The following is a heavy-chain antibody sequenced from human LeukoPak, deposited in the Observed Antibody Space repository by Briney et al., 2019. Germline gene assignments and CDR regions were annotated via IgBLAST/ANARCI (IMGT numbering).Heavy chain of an antibody. Sequence: GGSLRLSCAASGFTFSSYAMSWVRQPPGNGLEWVSTITGRGDSTDYADSVEGRFNISRDNAKNSLYLQRNSLRAEDTAVYYCARDESGITMVRGPNPRPLDYYGMDVWGQGTTVTVSS. CDR1: GFTFSSYA. V-gene: IGHV3-23*01. D-gene: IGHD3-10*01. J-gene: IGHJ6*02. CDR3: ARDESGITMVRGPNPRPLDYYGMDV. CDR2: ITGRGDST.